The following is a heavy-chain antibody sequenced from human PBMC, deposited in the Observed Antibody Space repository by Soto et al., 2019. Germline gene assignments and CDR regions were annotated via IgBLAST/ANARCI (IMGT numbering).Heavy chain of an antibody. V-gene: IGHV3-23*01. CDR2: ISGSGGST. J-gene: IGHJ4*02. CDR3: AYSSAPFDY. CDR1: GFAFSSYA. D-gene: IGHD6-25*01. Sequence: EVQLLESGGGLVQPGGSLRLSCAASGFAFSSYAMSWVRQAPGKGLEWVSAISGSGGSTYYAASVKGRFTISRDNSKNTLYLRMNSLRAEDTAVYYCAYSSAPFDYWGQGTLVTVSS.